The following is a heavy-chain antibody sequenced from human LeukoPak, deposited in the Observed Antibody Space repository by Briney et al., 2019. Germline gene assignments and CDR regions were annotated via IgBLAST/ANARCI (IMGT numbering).Heavy chain of an antibody. V-gene: IGHV5-51*01. D-gene: IGHD2-15*01. Sequence: GESLKISCKGFGFTFTSYWIGWVRQMPGRGLEWMGIIYPGDSDTRYSPSFQGHVTISADKSINTAYLQWSSLKASDTAIYYCARHTCSGGSCFSYYYSGMDVWGQGTTVTVSS. CDR1: GFTFTSYW. CDR3: ARHTCSGGSCFSYYYSGMDV. CDR2: IYPGDSDT. J-gene: IGHJ6*02.